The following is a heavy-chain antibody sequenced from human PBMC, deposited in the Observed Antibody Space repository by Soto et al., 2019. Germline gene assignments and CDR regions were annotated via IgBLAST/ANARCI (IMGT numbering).Heavy chain of an antibody. CDR3: AIYTNFSPYYHGVDV. D-gene: IGHD2-8*01. J-gene: IGHJ6*02. V-gene: IGHV4-30-4*01. Sequence: QVQLQESGPGLVKPSQSVSLTCTVSGVSISSGDYYWSWIRQPPGKGLEWIGYIYYSGNTNYAPSLGSRLTISIDTSRNQFSLHLMSVTAADTAIYYCAIYTNFSPYYHGVDVWGQGTTVTVSS. CDR2: IYYSGNT. CDR1: GVSISSGDYY.